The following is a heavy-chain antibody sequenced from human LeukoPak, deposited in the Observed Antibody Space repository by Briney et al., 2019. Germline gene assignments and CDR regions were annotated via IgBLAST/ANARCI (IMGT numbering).Heavy chain of an antibody. CDR2: IIPIFGTA. J-gene: IGHJ6*02. Sequence: ASVKVSCKASGGTFISYAISWVRQAPGQGLEWMGGIIPIFGTANYAQKFQGRVTITRDTSASTAYMELSSLRSEDTAVYYCARLAIVVVPAATDYYGMDVWGQGTTVTVSS. D-gene: IGHD2-2*03. CDR1: GGTFISYA. CDR3: ARLAIVVVPAATDYYGMDV. V-gene: IGHV1-69*05.